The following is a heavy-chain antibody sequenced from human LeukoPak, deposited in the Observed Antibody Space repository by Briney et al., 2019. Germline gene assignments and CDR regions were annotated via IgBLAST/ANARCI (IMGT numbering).Heavy chain of an antibody. V-gene: IGHV3-72*01. CDR3: SKGYSGLLIYALDV. J-gene: IGHJ3*01. CDR1: GFSFSDHY. Sequence: GGSLRLSCAGSGFSFSDHYIDWVRQAPGKGPEWIGRTRNKVNSDTTEYAASVKGRLSISRDDSKNSLFPQMNSLRPEGTAVYYCSKGYSGLLIYALDVWGQGTRVTVSS. D-gene: IGHD1-26*01. CDR2: TRNKVNSDTT.